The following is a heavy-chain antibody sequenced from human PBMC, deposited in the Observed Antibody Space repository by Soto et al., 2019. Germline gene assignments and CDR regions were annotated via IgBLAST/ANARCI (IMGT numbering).Heavy chain of an antibody. V-gene: IGHV4-34*01. Sequence: SETLSLTCAVYGGSFSGYYWSWIRQPPGKGLEWIGEINHSGSTNYNPSLKSRVTISVDTSKNQFSLKLSSVTAADTAVYHCARGDYYDSSGTDYWGQGTLLTVSS. D-gene: IGHD3-22*01. CDR1: GGSFSGYY. CDR3: ARGDYYDSSGTDY. J-gene: IGHJ4*02. CDR2: INHSGST.